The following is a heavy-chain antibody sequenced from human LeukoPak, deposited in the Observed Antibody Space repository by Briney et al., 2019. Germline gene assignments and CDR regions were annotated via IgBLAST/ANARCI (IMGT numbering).Heavy chain of an antibody. CDR3: SKDLTSDFGGDLDP. CDR2: ISSSSSYI. D-gene: IGHD3-10*01. V-gene: IGHV3-21*01. Sequence: GGSLRLSFAASGFTFSSYSMNWVRQAPGKGLEWVSSISSSSSYIYYADSVKGRFTISRDNSKSTVYLQMNSLRVEDAAVYYCSKDLTSDFGGDLDPWGQGTLVTVSS. CDR1: GFTFSSYS. J-gene: IGHJ5*02.